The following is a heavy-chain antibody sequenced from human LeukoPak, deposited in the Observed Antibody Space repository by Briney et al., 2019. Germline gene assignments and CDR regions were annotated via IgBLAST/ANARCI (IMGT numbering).Heavy chain of an antibody. CDR3: AKLNPRTITMVRGLNYYYFDY. CDR2: INPNSGGT. CDR1: GYTFTGYY. Sequence: ASVKVSCKASGYTFTGYYMHWVRQAPGQGLEWMGWINPNSGGTNYAQKFQGRVTITRNTSISTAYMELSSLRSEDTAVYYCAKLNPRTITMVRGLNYYYFDYWGQGTLVTVSS. J-gene: IGHJ4*02. D-gene: IGHD3-10*01. V-gene: IGHV1-2*02.